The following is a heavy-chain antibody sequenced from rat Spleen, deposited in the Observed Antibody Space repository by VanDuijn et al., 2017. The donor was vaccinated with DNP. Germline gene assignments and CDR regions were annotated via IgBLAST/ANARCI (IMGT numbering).Heavy chain of an antibody. Sequence: EVQLLESGGDLVQPGRSLNLSCVASGFTFKNYWMTWIRQVPGKGLEWVASITSSDANPYYPDSVKGRFTISRDNANNALFLQMDSLRSEDTATYYCATHGTFVYWGQGTLVTVSS. CDR1: GFTFKNYW. CDR3: ATHGTFVY. D-gene: IGHD1-7*01. J-gene: IGHJ3*01. CDR2: ITSSDANP. V-gene: IGHV5-31*01.